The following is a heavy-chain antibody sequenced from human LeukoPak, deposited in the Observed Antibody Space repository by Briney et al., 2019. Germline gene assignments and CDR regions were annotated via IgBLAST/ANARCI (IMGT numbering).Heavy chain of an antibody. D-gene: IGHD5-12*01. J-gene: IGHJ5*02. V-gene: IGHV1-24*01. CDR1: GYTLTEIS. CDR3: ATTGPVTVATTGWFDP. CDR2: FDPEDGET. Sequence: ASVKVSCKVFGYTLTEISIHWVRQAPGKGLEWMGGFDPEDGETIYAEKFQARVTLTEDTSRDTAYMELSSLRSEDTAVYYCATTGPVTVATTGWFDPWGQGTLVTVS.